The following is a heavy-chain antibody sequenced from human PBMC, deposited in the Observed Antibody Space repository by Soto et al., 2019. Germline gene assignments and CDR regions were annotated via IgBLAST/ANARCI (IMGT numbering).Heavy chain of an antibody. V-gene: IGHV4-61*01. Sequence: ETLSLTCTVSGGSVSSGSYYWSWIRQPPGKGLEWIGYIYYSGSTNYNPSLKSRVTISVDTSKNQFSLKLSSVTAADTAVYYCAREAAADNYYYGMDVWGQGTTVTVSS. CDR3: AREAAADNYYYGMDV. CDR1: GGSVSSGSYY. CDR2: IYYSGST. D-gene: IGHD6-13*01. J-gene: IGHJ6*02.